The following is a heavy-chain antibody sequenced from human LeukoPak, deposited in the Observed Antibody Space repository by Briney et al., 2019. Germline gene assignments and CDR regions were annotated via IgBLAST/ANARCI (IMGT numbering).Heavy chain of an antibody. V-gene: IGHV1-69*02. CDR3: ASEYCSSTSCYRVRMNAFDI. CDR2: IIPILGIA. D-gene: IGHD2-2*01. Sequence: ASGKVSCKASGGTFTSYTISWVRQAPGQGREGMGRIIPILGIANYAQKFKGRVTITADKSTCTAYRELSSLRSEDTAVYYCASEYCSSTSCYRVRMNAFDIWGQGTMVTVSS. CDR1: GGTFTSYT. J-gene: IGHJ3*02.